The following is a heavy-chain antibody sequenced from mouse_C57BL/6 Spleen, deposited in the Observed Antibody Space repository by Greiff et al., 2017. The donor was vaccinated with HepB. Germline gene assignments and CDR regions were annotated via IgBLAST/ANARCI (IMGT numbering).Heavy chain of an antibody. CDR3: ASIYYYGSGYDY. J-gene: IGHJ2*01. Sequence: EVQLQQSGPELVKPGASVKISCKASGYTFTDYYMNWVKQSHGKSLEWIGDINPNNGGTSYNQKFKGKATLTVDKSSSTAYMELRSLTSEDSAVYYCASIYYYGSGYDYWGQGTTLTVSS. CDR1: GYTFTDYY. V-gene: IGHV1-26*01. CDR2: INPNNGGT. D-gene: IGHD1-1*01.